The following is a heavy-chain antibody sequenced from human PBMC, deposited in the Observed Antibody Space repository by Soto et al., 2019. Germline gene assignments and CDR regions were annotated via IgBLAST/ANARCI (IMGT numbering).Heavy chain of an antibody. CDR3: TFQIPRGPFDI. CDR1: GFTFSSYA. Sequence: GGSLRLSCAASGFTFSSYAMHWVRQAPGKGLEWVAVISYDGSNKYYADSVKGRFTISRDNSKNTLYLQMNSLRAEDTAVYYCTFQIPRGPFDIWGQGTMVTVSS. CDR2: ISYDGSNK. V-gene: IGHV3-30-3*01. J-gene: IGHJ3*02.